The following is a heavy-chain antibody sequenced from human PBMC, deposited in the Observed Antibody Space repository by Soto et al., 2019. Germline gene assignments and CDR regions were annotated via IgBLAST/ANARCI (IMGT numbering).Heavy chain of an antibody. CDR3: ARQEGYCSSTSCYPAFDY. Sequence: QLQLQESGPGLVKPSETLSLTCTVSGGSISSSSYYWGWIRQPPGKGLEWIGSIYYSGSTYYNPSLKSRVTISVETSKNQFSLKLSSVTAADTAVYYCARQEGYCSSTSCYPAFDYWGQGTLVTVSS. J-gene: IGHJ4*02. CDR2: IYYSGST. CDR1: GGSISSSSYY. D-gene: IGHD2-2*01. V-gene: IGHV4-39*01.